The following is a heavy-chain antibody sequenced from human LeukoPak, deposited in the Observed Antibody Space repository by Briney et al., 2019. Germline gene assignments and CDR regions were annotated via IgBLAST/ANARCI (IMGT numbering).Heavy chain of an antibody. CDR2: MNPNSGNT. CDR1: GYTFTSYD. Sequence: ASVKVSCKASGYTFTSYDINWVRQATGQGLEWMGWMNPNSGNTGYAQKLQGRVTMTTDTSTSTAYMELRSLRSDDTAVYYCARESSVVGATAPDYWGQGTLVTVSS. CDR3: ARESSVVGATAPDY. V-gene: IGHV1-8*02. D-gene: IGHD1-26*01. J-gene: IGHJ4*02.